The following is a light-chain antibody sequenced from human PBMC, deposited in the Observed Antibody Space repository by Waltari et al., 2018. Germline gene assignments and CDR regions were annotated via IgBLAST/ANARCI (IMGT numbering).Light chain of an antibody. CDR1: HDISDY. CDR2: DAS. J-gene: IGKJ2*01. Sequence: DIQMTQSPSSLSASVGDTVTITCQANHDISDYLNWYQQQPGKAPNLLISDASHLEAGVPSRFRGSGYGTDFTFTISSLQPEDFATYYCQQHDNPPFTFGQGTKLEIK. CDR3: QQHDNPPFT. V-gene: IGKV1-33*01.